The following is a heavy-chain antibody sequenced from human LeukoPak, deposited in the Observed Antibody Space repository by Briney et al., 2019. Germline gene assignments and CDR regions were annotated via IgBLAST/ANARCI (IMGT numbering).Heavy chain of an antibody. CDR3: ARDLSPYCSSTSCYSDAFDI. J-gene: IGHJ3*02. CDR2: TYYRSKWYN. Sequence: SQTLSLTCAISGDSVSSNSAAWNWIRQSPSRGLEWLGRTYYRSKWYNDYAVSVKSRITINPDTSKNQFPLQLNSVTPEDTAVYYCARDLSPYCSSTSCYSDAFDIWGQGTMVTVSS. D-gene: IGHD2-2*01. CDR1: GDSVSSNSAA. V-gene: IGHV6-1*01.